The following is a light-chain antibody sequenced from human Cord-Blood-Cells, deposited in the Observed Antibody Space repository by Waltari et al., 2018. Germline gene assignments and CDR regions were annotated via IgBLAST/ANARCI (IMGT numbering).Light chain of an antibody. J-gene: IGLJ1*01. V-gene: IGLV2-11*01. CDR1: SSDVGGNNY. CDR2: DVS. CDR3: CSYAGSYTFV. Sequence: QSALTQPRSVSGSPGQSVTISCTGTSSDVGGNNYVSWYQQHPGKAPKLMIDDVSKRPSGVPDRFSGSKSGNTASLTISGLQAEDEADYYCCSYAGSYTFVFGTGTKVTVL.